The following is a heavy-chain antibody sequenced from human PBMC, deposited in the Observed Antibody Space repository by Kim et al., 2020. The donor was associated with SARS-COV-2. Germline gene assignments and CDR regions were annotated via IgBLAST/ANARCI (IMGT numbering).Heavy chain of an antibody. CDR3: ARGIGAVGIFDL. CDR2: VYYTGRT. V-gene: IGHV4-59*01. Sequence: SETLSLTCTVTGDSISTYRWTWIWLPPGKGPEWIGSVYYTGRTNYNPSLKSRVAISVDTSRNQFSLNLNSVTAADTAVYYCARGIGAVGIFDLWGQGALVTVSS. D-gene: IGHD6-19*01. J-gene: IGHJ4*02. CDR1: GDSISTYR.